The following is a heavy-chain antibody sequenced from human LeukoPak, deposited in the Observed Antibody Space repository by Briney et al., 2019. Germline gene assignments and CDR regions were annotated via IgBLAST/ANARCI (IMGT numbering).Heavy chain of an antibody. D-gene: IGHD4-11*01. CDR2: INRNSGGT. V-gene: IGHV1-2*02. CDR1: GYTFNGFY. CDR3: ARWMATVTTPDY. J-gene: IGHJ4*02. Sequence: ASVKVSCKASGYTFNGFYLHWVRQAPGQGLEWMGWINRNSGGTNYAQKFQGRVTMTRDTSISTAYMELSRLRSDDTAVYYCARWMATVTTPDYWGQGTLVTVSS.